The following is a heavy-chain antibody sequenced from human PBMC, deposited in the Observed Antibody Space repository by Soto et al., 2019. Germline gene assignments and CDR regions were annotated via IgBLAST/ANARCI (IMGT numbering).Heavy chain of an antibody. J-gene: IGHJ6*02. CDR2: IYYSGST. D-gene: IGHD2-15*01. Sequence: SETLSLTCTVSGGSISSSSYYWGWIRQPPGKGLEWIGSIYYSGSTYYNPSLKSRVTISVDTSKNQFSLKLSSVTAADTAVYYCARLDSLLYSYGMDVWGQGTTVTVSS. V-gene: IGHV4-39*01. CDR3: ARLDSLLYSYGMDV. CDR1: GGSISSSSYY.